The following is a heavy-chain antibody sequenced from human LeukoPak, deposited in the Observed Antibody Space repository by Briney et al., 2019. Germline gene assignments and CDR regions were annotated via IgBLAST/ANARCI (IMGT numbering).Heavy chain of an antibody. CDR3: ARCGSGSYGLSENWFDP. Sequence: GESLKISCKGSGYSFTSYWIGWVRQMPGKGLEWMGIIYPGDCDTRYSPSFQGQVTISADKSISTAYLQWSSLRASDTAMYYCARCGSGSYGLSENWFDPWGQGTLVTVSS. J-gene: IGHJ5*02. CDR1: GYSFTSYW. CDR2: IYPGDCDT. D-gene: IGHD3-10*01. V-gene: IGHV5-51*01.